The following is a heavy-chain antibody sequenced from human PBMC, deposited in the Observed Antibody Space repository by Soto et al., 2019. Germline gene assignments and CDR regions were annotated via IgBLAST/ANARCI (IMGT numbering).Heavy chain of an antibody. Sequence: PGGSLRLSCVTYGLTFTDYWMSWVRQAPGKGLEWVANIKQDESEKNYLDSVKGRFTISRDNANNSLYLQMNSLRAEDTAVYYCASDRFRGTYYLRGVTYFFEEWGQGAPVTVSS. CDR3: ASDRFRGTYYLRGVTYFFEE. J-gene: IGHJ4*02. V-gene: IGHV3-7*03. CDR2: IKQDESEK. CDR1: GLTFTDYW. D-gene: IGHD1-26*01.